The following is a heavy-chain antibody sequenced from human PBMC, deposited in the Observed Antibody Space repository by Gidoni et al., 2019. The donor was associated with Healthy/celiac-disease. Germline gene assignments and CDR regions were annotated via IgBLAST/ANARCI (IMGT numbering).Heavy chain of an antibody. CDR3: AREVAVAGTGGFDY. V-gene: IGHV1-69*04. Sequence: QVQLVQSGAEVKKPGSSVKVSCKASGGPFSSYAISWVRQAPGQGLEWMGRIIPILGIANYAQKFQGRVTITADKSTSTAYMELSSLRSEDTAVYYCAREVAVAGTGGFDYWGQGTLVTVSS. D-gene: IGHD6-19*01. CDR1: GGPFSSYA. CDR2: IIPILGIA. J-gene: IGHJ4*02.